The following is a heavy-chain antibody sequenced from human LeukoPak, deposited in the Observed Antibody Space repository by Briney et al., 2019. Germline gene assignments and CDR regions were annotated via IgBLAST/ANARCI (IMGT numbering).Heavy chain of an antibody. D-gene: IGHD4-17*01. Sequence: GGSLRLSCAASGFTFSAYSLNWVRQAPGRGLEWVSSISSGSSYIYYADSVKGRFTISRDNAKNSLYLQMNSLRAEDTAVYYCVRSHITVTTTDDYWGQGTLVTVSS. J-gene: IGHJ4*02. CDR2: ISSGSSYI. V-gene: IGHV3-21*01. CDR3: VRSHITVTTTDDY. CDR1: GFTFSAYS.